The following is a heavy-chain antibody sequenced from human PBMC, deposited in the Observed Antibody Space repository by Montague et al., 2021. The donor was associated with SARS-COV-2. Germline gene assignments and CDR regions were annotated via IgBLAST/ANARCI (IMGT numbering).Heavy chain of an antibody. V-gene: IGHV4-39*01. CDR2: IFYSGST. D-gene: IGHD3-10*01. J-gene: IGHJ4*02. Sequence: SETLSLTCTVSGGSTSSSSYYWGWIRQPPGKGLEWIGSIFYSGSTDYKPSLKSRVTISVDTSKNQFSLKLSSVTAADTAVYYCASMVRAQVYYFDYWGQGTPVTVSS. CDR1: GGSTSSSSYY. CDR3: ASMVRAQVYYFDY.